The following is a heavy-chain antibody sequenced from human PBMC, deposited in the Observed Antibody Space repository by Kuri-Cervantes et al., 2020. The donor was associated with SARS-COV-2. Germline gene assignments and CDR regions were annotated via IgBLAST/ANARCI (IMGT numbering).Heavy chain of an antibody. Sequence: SVKDTCKACGDTFTDRFLHWVRQAPGQAPECTGWITPFNGNTNYAQKVQDRVTITRDRTASTAYMELSSLRSEDTAMYYCARSGPGAISREEDAFDIWGQGTMVTVSS. J-gene: IGHJ3*02. CDR2: ITPFNGNT. CDR1: GDTFTDRF. CDR3: ARSGPGAISREEDAFDI. D-gene: IGHD2-21*01. V-gene: IGHV1-45*02.